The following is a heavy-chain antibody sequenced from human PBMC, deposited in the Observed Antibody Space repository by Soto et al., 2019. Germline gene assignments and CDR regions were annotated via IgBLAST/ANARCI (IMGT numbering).Heavy chain of an antibody. CDR3: AKGTYSSDD. V-gene: IGHV3-23*01. D-gene: IGHD6-13*01. CDR2: ISGSGGST. CDR1: GFTFSSYS. J-gene: IGHJ4*02. Sequence: XGSLRLSFAASGFTFSSYSMSWVRQAPGKGLEWVSAISGSGGSTYYADSVKGRFTLSRDNSKNTLYLQMNSLRAEDTAVYYCAKGTYSSDDWGQGTLVTVSS.